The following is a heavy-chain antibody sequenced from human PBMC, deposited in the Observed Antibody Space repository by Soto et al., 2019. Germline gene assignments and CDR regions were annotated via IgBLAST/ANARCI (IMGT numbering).Heavy chain of an antibody. CDR2: ISAYNGNT. Sequence: ASVKVSCKASGYTFTSYGISWVRQAPGQGLEWMGWISAYNGNTNYAQKLQGRVTMTTDTSTSTAYMELRSLRSDDTAVYYCARDRVKSSGYPNGFDPWGQGTLVTVSS. V-gene: IGHV1-18*01. D-gene: IGHD3-22*01. J-gene: IGHJ5*02. CDR3: ARDRVKSSGYPNGFDP. CDR1: GYTFTSYG.